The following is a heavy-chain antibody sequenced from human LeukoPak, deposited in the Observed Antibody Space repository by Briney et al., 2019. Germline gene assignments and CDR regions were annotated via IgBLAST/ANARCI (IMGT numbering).Heavy chain of an antibody. CDR1: GFGFSSYG. V-gene: IGHV3-30*02. D-gene: IGHD4-23*01. J-gene: IGHJ4*02. CDR3: AKANDYGGTDF. Sequence: GGSLRLSYAASGFGFSSYGMRWVRQAPGKGLEWVAFIRFDGSNTIYADSVRGRFTISRDNSKNTLYLQMNRLRAEDTAVYFCAKANDYGGTDFWGQGTLVTVSS. CDR2: IRFDGSNT.